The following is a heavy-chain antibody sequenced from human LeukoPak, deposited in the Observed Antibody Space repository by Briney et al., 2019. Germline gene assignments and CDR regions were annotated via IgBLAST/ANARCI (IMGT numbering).Heavy chain of an antibody. CDR3: ARDRLEQQLGNGYFDL. CDR1: GGSISSGTYY. D-gene: IGHD6-13*01. J-gene: IGHJ2*01. CDR2: IYTSGST. V-gene: IGHV4-61*02. Sequence: SETLSLTCTVSGGSISSGTYYWSWIRQPAGKGLEWIGRIYTSGSTNYNPSLKSRVTISLDTSENQFSLKLSSVTAADTAVYYCARDRLEQQLGNGYFDLWGRGTLVTVSS.